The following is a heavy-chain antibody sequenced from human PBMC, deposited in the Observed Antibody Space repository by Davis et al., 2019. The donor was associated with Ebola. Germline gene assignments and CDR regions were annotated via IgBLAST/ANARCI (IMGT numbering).Heavy chain of an antibody. J-gene: IGHJ4*02. V-gene: IGHV3-21*01. Sequence: GGSLRLSCAASGFTFSSYTMDWARQAPGTGLERVSSITSSCNYINYADSLKGGCTTSRDNAKNSLYLQMKSLRAEDPAVYYCARILRSGWYYYFDYWGQGTLVTVSS. CDR3: ARILRSGWYYYFDY. D-gene: IGHD6-19*01. CDR2: ITSSCNYI. CDR1: GFTFSSYT.